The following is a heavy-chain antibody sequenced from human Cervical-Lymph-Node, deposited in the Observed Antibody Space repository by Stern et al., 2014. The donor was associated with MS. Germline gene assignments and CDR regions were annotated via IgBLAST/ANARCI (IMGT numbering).Heavy chain of an antibody. CDR2: IHYSGRT. Sequence: QVQLQESDPGLVKPSETLSLTCTVSGDSVSSSSHYWSWIRQPPGRRLEWIGYIHYSGRTNYNPSLKSRLTISLDTSKNHFSLELKSVTAADTAVYYCARDLGSLDHWGQGTLVTVSS. V-gene: IGHV4-61*01. J-gene: IGHJ4*02. CDR1: GDSVSSSSHY. D-gene: IGHD6-13*01. CDR3: ARDLGSLDH.